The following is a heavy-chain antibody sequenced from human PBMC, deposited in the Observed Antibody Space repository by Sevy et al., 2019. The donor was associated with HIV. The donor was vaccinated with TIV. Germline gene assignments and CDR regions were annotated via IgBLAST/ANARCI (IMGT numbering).Heavy chain of an antibody. CDR3: TSGWIAVTRSRFNWLDP. CDR1: GFTFGDFA. Sequence: GGSLRLSCTTSGFTFGDFAMSWFRQAPGKGLEWVGFIRAEAYGGTPEHAASVKGRFTMSRDDSKNSTYLEMDSLENEDTGVYFCTSGWIAVTRSRFNWLDPWGQGTQVTVSS. J-gene: IGHJ5*02. D-gene: IGHD6-19*01. CDR2: IRAEAYGGTP. V-gene: IGHV3-49*03.